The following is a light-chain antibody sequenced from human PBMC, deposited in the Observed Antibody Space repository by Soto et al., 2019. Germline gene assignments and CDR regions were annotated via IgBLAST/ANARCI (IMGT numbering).Light chain of an antibody. CDR2: AAS. V-gene: IGKV1-9*01. CDR1: QGISSY. CDR3: QQYSAHPLP. Sequence: DIQLTQSPSFLSASVGDRVTITCRASQGISSYLAWYQQKPGKAPKLLIYAASTLQSGVPSRFSGSGSGTEFTLTISSLQPEDFATYYCQQYSAHPLPFGGGTRVEIK. J-gene: IGKJ4*01.